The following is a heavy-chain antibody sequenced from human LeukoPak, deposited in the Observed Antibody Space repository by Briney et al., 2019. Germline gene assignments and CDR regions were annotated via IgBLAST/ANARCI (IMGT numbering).Heavy chain of an antibody. J-gene: IGHJ3*02. Sequence: PGGSLRLSCAASGFTFSSYGMNWVRQAPGKGLEWVSSISSSSTYIYYADSVKGRFTISRDNAKNSLFLQVNSLRAEDTAVYYCARTGFLNAFDIWGQGTMVTVSS. CDR1: GFTFSSYG. D-gene: IGHD3-10*01. CDR3: ARTGFLNAFDI. CDR2: ISSSSTYI. V-gene: IGHV3-21*04.